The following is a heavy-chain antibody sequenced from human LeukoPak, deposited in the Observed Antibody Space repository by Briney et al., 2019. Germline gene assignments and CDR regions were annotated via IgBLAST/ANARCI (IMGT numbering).Heavy chain of an antibody. CDR3: ARGAYYYDSSLLIDY. J-gene: IGHJ4*02. CDR1: GYTFTSYD. D-gene: IGHD3-22*01. CDR2: MNPNSGDT. V-gene: IGHV1-8*01. Sequence: ASVKVSCKASGYTFTSYDINWVRQAPGQGLEWMGWMNPNSGDTGYAQKFQGRVTMTRNTSISTAYMELSSLRSEDTAVYYCARGAYYYDSSLLIDYWGQGTLVTVSS.